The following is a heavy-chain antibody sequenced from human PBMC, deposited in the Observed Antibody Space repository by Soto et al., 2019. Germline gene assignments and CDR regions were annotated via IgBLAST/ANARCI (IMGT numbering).Heavy chain of an antibody. CDR3: ATTYYYDSSGYSFDY. D-gene: IGHD3-22*01. CDR2: IIPIFGTA. V-gene: IGHV1-69*13. Sequence: ASVKVSCKASGGTFSSYAISWVRQAPGQGLEWMGGIIPIFGTANYAQKFQGRVTITADESTSTAYMELSSLRSEDTAVYYCATTYYYDSSGYSFDYWGQGTLVTVSS. CDR1: GGTFSSYA. J-gene: IGHJ4*02.